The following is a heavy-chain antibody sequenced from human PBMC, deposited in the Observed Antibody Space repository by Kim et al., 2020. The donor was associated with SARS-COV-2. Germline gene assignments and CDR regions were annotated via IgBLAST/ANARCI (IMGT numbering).Heavy chain of an antibody. CDR1: GFTFSAYA. J-gene: IGHJ1*01. Sequence: GGSLRLSCEGSGFTFSAYAMTWVRQAPGTGLEWVASIDGSGDRTYNSASLKGRLTISRDNSKNTLYLQMDTLRADDTAVYYRSKDPPYDCSGYYFGDHWG. CDR3: SKDPPYDCSGYYFGDH. V-gene: IGHV3-23*01. CDR2: IDGSGDRT. D-gene: IGHD3-22*01.